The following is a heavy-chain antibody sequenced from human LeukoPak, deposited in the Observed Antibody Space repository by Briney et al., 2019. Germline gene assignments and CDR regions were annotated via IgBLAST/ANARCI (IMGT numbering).Heavy chain of an antibody. CDR2: IYTSGST. J-gene: IGHJ5*02. CDR1: GYSISSGYY. V-gene: IGHV4-38-2*02. CDR3: ARERMDFWSGYSTRTFDP. D-gene: IGHD3-3*01. Sequence: SETLSLTCTVSGYSISSGYYWGWIRQPPGKGLEWIGRIYTSGSTNYNPSLRSRVTMSVDTSKNQFSLKLSSVTAADTAVYYCARERMDFWSGYSTRTFDPWGQGTLVTVSS.